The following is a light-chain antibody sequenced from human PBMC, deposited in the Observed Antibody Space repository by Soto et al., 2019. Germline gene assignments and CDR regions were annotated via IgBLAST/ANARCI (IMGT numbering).Light chain of an antibody. CDR2: GAS. V-gene: IGKV3-20*01. Sequence: EIVLTQSPGTLSLSPGERATLSCRASQSVSSSYLAWYQQKPGQAPRLLIYGASSRATGIPDRFSGSGSGTDFTLTIGRLETEDFAVYYCQQYGSSPLTFGAGT. J-gene: IGKJ4*01. CDR1: QSVSSSY. CDR3: QQYGSSPLT.